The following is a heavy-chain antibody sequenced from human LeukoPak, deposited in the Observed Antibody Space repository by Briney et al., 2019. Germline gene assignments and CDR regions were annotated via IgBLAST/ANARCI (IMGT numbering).Heavy chain of an antibody. D-gene: IGHD2-2*01. CDR3: ASGGPCSSTNYYYYCYMDV. CDR1: RFIFSTYA. CDR2: ISGSSNTI. V-gene: IGHV3-48*04. Sequence: WCLPLCFPASRFIFSTYAVNGVRLAPGKGLEGVSYISGSSNTIYYADSVKGRLTVSRENAKNSLHLQMNSLRTEDTAVYFCASGGPCSSTNYYYYCYMDVWGKGTTVTVSS. J-gene: IGHJ6*03.